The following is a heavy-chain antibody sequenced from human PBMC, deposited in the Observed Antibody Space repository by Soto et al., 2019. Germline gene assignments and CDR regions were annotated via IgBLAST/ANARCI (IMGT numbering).Heavy chain of an antibody. CDR2: IYPGDSDT. CDR3: ARTYSGTYSDY. J-gene: IGHJ4*02. CDR1: GYNFTNYC. Sequence: GESLKISCKGSGYNFTNYCIGWVLQMPGKGLEWMGIIYPGDSDTRYRPSFQGQVTISADKSISTAYLQWSSLKASDTAMYYCARTYSGTYSDYWGQGTLVTVSS. D-gene: IGHD5-12*01. V-gene: IGHV5-51*01.